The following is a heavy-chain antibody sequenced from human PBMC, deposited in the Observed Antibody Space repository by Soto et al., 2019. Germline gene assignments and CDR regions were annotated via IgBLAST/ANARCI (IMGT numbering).Heavy chain of an antibody. V-gene: IGHV4-30-2*01. CDR1: GVSMSSGGYS. Sequence: LQLQEPAPGLVMPSQTLSLTCAVSGVSMSSGGYSWSWIRQPPGKGLGWIGYIYHSGSTYYNPCRKSRVTISVDRTKNQFSLKLSSVTAADTAVYYCATAGGLGAVAAAYWGQGTLVTVSS. D-gene: IGHD6-19*01. CDR2: IYHSGST. CDR3: ATAGGLGAVAAAY. J-gene: IGHJ4*02.